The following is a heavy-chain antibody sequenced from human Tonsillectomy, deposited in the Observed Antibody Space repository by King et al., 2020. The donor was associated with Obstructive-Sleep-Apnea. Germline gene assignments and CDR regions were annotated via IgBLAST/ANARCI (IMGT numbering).Heavy chain of an antibody. CDR2: SNHMGRS. V-gene: IGHV4-34*01. Sequence: VQLQQWGAGLLKPSETLSLTCAVYGGVCSGYYWRWIRKPPGKGLEGIGESNHMGRSNYNPSPKKRVPISVDTSMNQFSPKRSSVTAADTAVYYCATTTYYYDSSDDYWGQGTLVTVSS. CDR1: GGVCSGYY. J-gene: IGHJ4*02. CDR3: ATTTYYYDSSDDY. D-gene: IGHD3-22*01.